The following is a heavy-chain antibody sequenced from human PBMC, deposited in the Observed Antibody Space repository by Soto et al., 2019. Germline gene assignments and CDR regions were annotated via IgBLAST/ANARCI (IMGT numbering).Heavy chain of an antibody. CDR2: INHSGST. J-gene: IGHJ5*02. D-gene: IGHD2-15*01. CDR3: ARTRRGGGNWFDP. V-gene: IGHV4-34*01. Sequence: QVQLQQWGAGLLKPSETLSLTCAVYGGSFSGYYWSWIRQPPGKGLEWIGEINHSGSTNYNPSLKSRVTISVDTSEHQFSLKLSSVTAADTAVYYCARTRRGGGNWFDPWGQGPLVTVSS. CDR1: GGSFSGYY.